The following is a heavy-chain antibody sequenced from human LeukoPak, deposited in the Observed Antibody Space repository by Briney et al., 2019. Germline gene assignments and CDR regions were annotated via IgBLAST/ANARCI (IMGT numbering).Heavy chain of an antibody. V-gene: IGHV4-59*12. D-gene: IGHD3-10*01. CDR3: RFGELLIDY. J-gene: IGHJ4*02. Sequence: SETLSLTCTVSGGSISSYYWSWIRQPPGKGLEWIGYDYYSGSSNYNPSLKSRVTISVDTSKNQFSLKLSSVTAADTAVYYCRFGELLIDYWGQGTLVTVSS. CDR2: DYYSGSS. CDR1: GGSISSYY.